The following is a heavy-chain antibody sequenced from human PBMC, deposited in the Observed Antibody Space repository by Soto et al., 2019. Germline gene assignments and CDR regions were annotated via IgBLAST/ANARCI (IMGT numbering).Heavy chain of an antibody. CDR2: INAGNGNT. CDR1: GYTFTSYA. V-gene: IGHV1-3*01. J-gene: IGHJ6*03. D-gene: IGHD6-13*01. Sequence: GASVKVSCKASGYTFTSYAMHWVRQAPGQRLEWMGWINAGNGNTKYSQKFQGRVTITRDTSASTAYMELSSLRSEDTAVYYCARDHGYSSSWYQVDPYYYYMDVWGKGTMVTVSS. CDR3: ARDHGYSSSWYQVDPYYYYMDV.